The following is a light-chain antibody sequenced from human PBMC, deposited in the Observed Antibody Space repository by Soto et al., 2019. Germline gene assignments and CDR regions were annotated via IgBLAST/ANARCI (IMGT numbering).Light chain of an antibody. CDR1: SSNIGSKT. J-gene: IGLJ3*02. V-gene: IGLV1-44*01. CDR3: AAWDDSLNGWV. CDR2: TNN. Sequence: QSVLTQPPSASGTPGQRVTISCSGSSSNIGSKTVIWYQQLPGTAPKLLIYTNNQRPSGVPDRFSGSKSGTSASLAISGLQSEDEADYYCAAWDDSLNGWVFGGGTKLTVL.